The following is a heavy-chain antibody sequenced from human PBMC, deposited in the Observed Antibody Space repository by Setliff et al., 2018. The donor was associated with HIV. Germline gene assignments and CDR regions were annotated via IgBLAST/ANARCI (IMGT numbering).Heavy chain of an antibody. Sequence: PSETLSLTCAVYGGSFSGSYWAWIRQPPGKGLEWIGSIYHSGTTYYNPSLKSRVTISVDTSKNHFSLKLRSVTAADTAVYYCARHLLRGYIYIVFDYWGQGTLVTVSS. V-gene: IGHV4-38-2*01. D-gene: IGHD5-18*01. CDR3: ARHLLRGYIYIVFDY. CDR2: IYHSGTT. J-gene: IGHJ4*02. CDR1: GGSFSGSY.